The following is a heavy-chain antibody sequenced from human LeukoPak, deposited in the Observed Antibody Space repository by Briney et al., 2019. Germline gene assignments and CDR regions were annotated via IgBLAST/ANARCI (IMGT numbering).Heavy chain of an antibody. CDR1: GYTFTGFF. J-gene: IGHJ5*02. CDR3: ARDRRFLCFDP. Sequence: AAPKASCKAPGYTFTGFFIPWVRQAPGQGVGWMGWINPNSGGTNYAQKFQGRVTMTGDTSISTAYMELSRLRSDDTAVYYCARDRRFLCFDPWGQGTLVTVSA. V-gene: IGHV1-2*02. CDR2: INPNSGGT. D-gene: IGHD3-3*01.